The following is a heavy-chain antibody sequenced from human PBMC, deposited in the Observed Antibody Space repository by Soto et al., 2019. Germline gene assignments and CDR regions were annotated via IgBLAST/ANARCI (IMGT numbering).Heavy chain of an antibody. CDR2: ISGSGGST. J-gene: IGHJ4*02. CDR3: ATRRNYYDSSSQIKGDY. CDR1: GFTFSSYA. D-gene: IGHD3-22*01. Sequence: PGGSLRLSCAASGFTFSSYAMSWVRQAPGKGLEWVSAISGSGGSTYYADSVKGRFTISRDNSKNTLYLQMNSLRAEDTAVYYCATRRNYYDSSSQIKGDYWGQGTLVTVSS. V-gene: IGHV3-23*01.